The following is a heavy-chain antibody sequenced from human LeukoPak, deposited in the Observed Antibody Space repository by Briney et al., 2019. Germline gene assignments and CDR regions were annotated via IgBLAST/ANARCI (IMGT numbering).Heavy chain of an antibody. CDR2: IHQYGGEK. CDR3: ARATPPNDRARYYDFWSGLSAWFDP. CDR1: GFTFRSHW. V-gene: IGHV3-7*01. D-gene: IGHD3-3*01. J-gene: IGHJ5*02. Sequence: GGSLRLSCEASGFTFRSHWMSWVRQAPGKGLEWVANIHQYGGEKYYVDSVRGRFSISRDNAKNSLYLEMNSLRAEDTAVYYCARATPPNDRARYYDFWSGLSAWFDPWGQGTLVTVSS.